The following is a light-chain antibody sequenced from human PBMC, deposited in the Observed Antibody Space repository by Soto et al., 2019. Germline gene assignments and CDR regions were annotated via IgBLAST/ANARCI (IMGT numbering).Light chain of an antibody. CDR2: AAS. J-gene: IGKJ3*01. Sequence: DIQMTQSPSSLSASVGDRVTITCRASESISDYLNWYQQKPGKAPNLLIYAASNLQNGVPSRFSGSGSGTDFTLTVSSLQPEDFATYYCQQTYNPPRTFGPGTKVDIK. V-gene: IGKV1-39*01. CDR3: QQTYNPPRT. CDR1: ESISDY.